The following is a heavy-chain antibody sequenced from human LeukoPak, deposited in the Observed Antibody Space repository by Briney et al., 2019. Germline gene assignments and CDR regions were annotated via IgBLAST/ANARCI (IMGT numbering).Heavy chain of an antibody. CDR1: GFTFSSFA. D-gene: IGHD1/OR15-1a*01. CDR2: ISHDGSNK. J-gene: IGHJ4*02. V-gene: IGHV3-30*18. CDR3: AKGKTGTPFDY. Sequence: GGSLRLSCTASGFTFSSFAMHWVRQAPGEGLEWVAVISHDGSNKNYADSENGRFNISRDKYKNVLFLQMNSLSPEDTAVYYCAKGKTGTPFDYWGQGTMVVVSS.